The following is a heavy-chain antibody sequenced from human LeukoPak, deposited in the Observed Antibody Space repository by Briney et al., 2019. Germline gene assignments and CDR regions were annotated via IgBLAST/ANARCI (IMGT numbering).Heavy chain of an antibody. CDR3: ACITIFGVVKTDY. CDR1: GYTFTSYY. Sequence: ASVKVSCKASGYTFTSYYMHWVRQAPGQGLEWMGWINPNSGGTNYAQKFQGRVTMTRDTSISTAYMELSRLRSDDTAVYYCACITIFGVVKTDYWGQGTLVTVSS. D-gene: IGHD3-3*01. J-gene: IGHJ4*02. V-gene: IGHV1-2*02. CDR2: INPNSGGT.